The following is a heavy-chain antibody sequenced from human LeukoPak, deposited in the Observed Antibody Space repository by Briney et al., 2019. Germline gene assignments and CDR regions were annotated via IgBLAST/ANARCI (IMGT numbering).Heavy chain of an antibody. J-gene: IGHJ4*02. CDR2: IYYSGST. CDR1: GGSISSYF. V-gene: IGHV4-59*08. D-gene: IGHD2-15*01. CDR3: ARGYYYFDY. Sequence: SETLSLTCTVSGGSISSYFWSWIRQPPGKGLEWIGYIYYSGSTNYNPSLKSRVTISIDKSKTQFSLRLSSVTAADTAVYYCARGYYYFDYWRQGTLVTVSS.